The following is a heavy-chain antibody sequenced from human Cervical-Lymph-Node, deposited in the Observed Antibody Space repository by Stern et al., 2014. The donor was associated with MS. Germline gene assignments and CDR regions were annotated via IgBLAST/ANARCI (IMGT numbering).Heavy chain of an antibody. D-gene: IGHD1-1*01. J-gene: IGHJ4*02. Sequence: QLVQSGAEVRKPGESLRISCEVSGYRFTNNWIGWVRQVPGKGLEWMEIIYPGDSEARYSPSFQGQVTILVDKSNSITYLQWSSLKAPDTAIYYCARRGHGYMGIDYWGQGTLVTVSS. CDR2: IYPGDSEA. V-gene: IGHV5-51*03. CDR1: GYRFTNNW. CDR3: ARRGHGYMGIDY.